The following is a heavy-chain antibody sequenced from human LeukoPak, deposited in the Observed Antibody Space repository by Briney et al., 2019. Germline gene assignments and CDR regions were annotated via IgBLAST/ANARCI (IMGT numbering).Heavy chain of an antibody. CDR1: GYTLTELS. V-gene: IGHV1-24*01. CDR3: ATGEYGSGSYSRDLDY. Sequence: ASVKVSCKVSGYTLTELSMHWVRQAPGKGLEWMGGFDPEDGETIYAQKFQGRVTMTEDTSTDTAYMELSSLRSEDTAVYYCATGEYGSGSYSRDLDYSGQGTLVTVSS. J-gene: IGHJ4*02. CDR2: FDPEDGET. D-gene: IGHD3-10*01.